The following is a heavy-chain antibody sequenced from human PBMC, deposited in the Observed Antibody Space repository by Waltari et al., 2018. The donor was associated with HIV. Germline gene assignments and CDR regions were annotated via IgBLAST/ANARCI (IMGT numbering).Heavy chain of an antibody. Sequence: QVHLVQSGAEVKKPGASVKVSCRVSGSTLTDLSMHWVRHAPGKGVEGRGGFDPEEGETIYEQKFQGRVTMTEDTSTDTAYMELSSLRSEDTAVYYCATVRGNDAFDIWGQGTMVTVSS. J-gene: IGHJ3*02. CDR1: GSTLTDLS. CDR3: ATVRGNDAFDI. CDR2: FDPEEGET. V-gene: IGHV1-24*01. D-gene: IGHD3-10*02.